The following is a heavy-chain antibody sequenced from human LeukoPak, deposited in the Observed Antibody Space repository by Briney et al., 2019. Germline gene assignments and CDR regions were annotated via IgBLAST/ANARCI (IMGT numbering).Heavy chain of an antibody. J-gene: IGHJ4*02. V-gene: IGHV3-66*01. CDR3: ARGGDYHAFDY. CDR1: GFTVSSNY. CDR2: IYSGGST. Sequence: GGSLRLSCAASGFTVSSNYMSWVRQAPGKGLEWVSVIYSGGSTYYADSVKGRFTISRDNSKNTLYLQMNSLRAEDTAVYYYARGGDYHAFDYWGQGTLVTVSS. D-gene: IGHD4-17*01.